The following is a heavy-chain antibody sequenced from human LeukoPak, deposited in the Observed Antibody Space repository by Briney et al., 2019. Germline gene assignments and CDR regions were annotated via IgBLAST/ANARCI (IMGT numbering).Heavy chain of an antibody. J-gene: IGHJ4*02. CDR3: ARVFSGYGPTVDYFDY. CDR2: INPNSGGT. D-gene: IGHD5-12*01. V-gene: IGHV1-2*02. CDR1: GYTFTSYG. Sequence: ASVKVSCKASGYTFTSYGISWVRQAPGQGLEWMGWINPNSGGTNYAQKFQGRVTMTRDTSISTAYMELSRLRSDDTAVYYCARVFSGYGPTVDYFDYWGQGTLVTVSS.